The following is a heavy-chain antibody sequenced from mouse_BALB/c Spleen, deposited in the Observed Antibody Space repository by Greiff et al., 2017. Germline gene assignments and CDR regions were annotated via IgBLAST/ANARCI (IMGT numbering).Heavy chain of an antibody. CDR3: TGVGMYYAMDY. J-gene: IGHJ4*01. D-gene: IGHD3-3*01. V-gene: IGHV6-6*02. Sequence: EVKVVESGGGLVQPGGSMKLSCVASGFTFSNYWMNWVRQSPEKGLEWVAEIRLKSNNYATHYAESVKGRFTISRDDSKSSVYLQMNNLRAEDTGIYYCTGVGMYYAMDYWGQGTSVTVAS. CDR1: GFTFSNYW. CDR2: IRLKSNNYAT.